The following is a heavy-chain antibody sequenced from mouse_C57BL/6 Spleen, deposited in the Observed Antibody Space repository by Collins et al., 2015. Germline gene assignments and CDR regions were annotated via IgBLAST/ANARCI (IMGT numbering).Heavy chain of an antibody. J-gene: IGHJ1*03. CDR3: TRELYYGKGGYFDV. Sequence: QVTLKESGPGILQPSQTLSLTCSFSGFSLSTFGMGVGWVRQPSGKGLEWLAHIWWDDDNYYNPVLKSRLTISKDTSKSQLFLKIVNVDTADTATYYCTRELYYGKGGYFDVWGTGTTVTVSS. CDR1: GFSLSTFGMG. V-gene: IGHV8-8*01. CDR2: IWWDDDN. D-gene: IGHD2-1*01.